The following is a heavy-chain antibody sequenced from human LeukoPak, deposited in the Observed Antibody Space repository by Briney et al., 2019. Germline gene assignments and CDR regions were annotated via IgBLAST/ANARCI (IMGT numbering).Heavy chain of an antibody. D-gene: IGHD3-10*01. J-gene: IGHJ4*02. Sequence: SETLSLTCAVSGYSISSGYYWGWIRQPPGKGLEWIGSIYHSGSTYYNPSLKSRVTISVGTSKNQFSLKLNSVTAADTAVYYCARSSMVRGVHFDYWGQGTLVTVSS. CDR1: GYSISSGYY. V-gene: IGHV4-38-2*01. CDR2: IYHSGST. CDR3: ARSSMVRGVHFDY.